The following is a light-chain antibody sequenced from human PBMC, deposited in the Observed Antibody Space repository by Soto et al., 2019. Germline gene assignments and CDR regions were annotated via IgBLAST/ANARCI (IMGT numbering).Light chain of an antibody. J-gene: IGKJ2*01. CDR3: QQTYTTPYT. CDR2: AAS. V-gene: IGKV1-39*01. CDR1: QGISNY. Sequence: DIQMTQSPSSLSASVGDRVTLACRASQGISNYLNWYQQKPGKAPKLLIYAASNLQSGVPSRFSGSGSGTYFTLSISSLQPEDSSTYYCQQTYTTPYTFGQGTKLEIK.